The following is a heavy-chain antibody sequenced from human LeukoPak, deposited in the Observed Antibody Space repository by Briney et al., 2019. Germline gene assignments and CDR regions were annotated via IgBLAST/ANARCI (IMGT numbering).Heavy chain of an antibody. CDR2: ISAYNGNT. V-gene: IGHV1-18*01. CDR1: GYTFTTNC. D-gene: IGHD6-13*01. J-gene: IGHJ5*02. Sequence: ASVKDISKASGYTFTTNCSSCVRQAPGQGLEWMGWISAYNGNTNYAQKLQGRVTMTTDTPTSTAYMELKSLRSDDTAVYYCARDQGAQPADNWFDLVGEGTLVSVSS. CDR3: ARDQGAQPADNWFDL.